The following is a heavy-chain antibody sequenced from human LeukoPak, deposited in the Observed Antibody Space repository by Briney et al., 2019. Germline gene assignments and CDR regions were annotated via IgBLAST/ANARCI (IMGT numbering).Heavy chain of an antibody. CDR3: ARGPGPATTGPFDY. Sequence: SVKVSWKASGGTFSSYAISWVRQAPGQGLEWMGGIIPIFGTANYAQKFQGRVTITADESTSTAYMELSSLRSEDTAVYYCARGPGPATTGPFDYWGQGTLVNVSS. CDR2: IIPIFGTA. V-gene: IGHV1-69*13. D-gene: IGHD4-17*01. CDR1: GGTFSSYA. J-gene: IGHJ4*02.